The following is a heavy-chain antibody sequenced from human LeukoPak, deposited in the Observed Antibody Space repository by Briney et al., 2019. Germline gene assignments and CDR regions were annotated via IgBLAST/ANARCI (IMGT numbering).Heavy chain of an antibody. V-gene: IGHV4-59*01. CDR1: GGSISSYY. Sequence: SETLSLTCTVSGGSISSYYWSWIPQPPGKGLEGIGYIYNRGSTNYNPSLKSRVTISVDTSKNQFSLKLRSVTAADTAVYYCARDRPGIAVAGDAFDIWGQGTMVTVSS. CDR2: IYNRGST. D-gene: IGHD6-19*01. J-gene: IGHJ3*02. CDR3: ARDRPGIAVAGDAFDI.